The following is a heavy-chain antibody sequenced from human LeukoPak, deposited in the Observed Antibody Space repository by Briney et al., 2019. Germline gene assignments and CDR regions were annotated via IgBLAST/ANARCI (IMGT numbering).Heavy chain of an antibody. Sequence: GGSLRLSCAASGFTFSSYSMNWVRQAPGKGLEWVSAISGSGGSTYYADSVKGRFTISRDNSKNTLYLQMNSLRAEDTAVYYCAKDRIRPAVAGDWGQGTLVTVSS. J-gene: IGHJ4*02. CDR1: GFTFSSYS. CDR2: ISGSGGST. D-gene: IGHD6-19*01. CDR3: AKDRIRPAVAGD. V-gene: IGHV3-23*01.